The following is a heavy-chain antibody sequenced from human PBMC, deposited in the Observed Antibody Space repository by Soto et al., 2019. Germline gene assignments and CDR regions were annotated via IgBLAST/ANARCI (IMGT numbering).Heavy chain of an antibody. CDR1: GGTFSSYA. CDR3: AGQGCSGGSCFPPYYYYGMDV. Sequence: QVQLVQSGAEVKKPGSSVKVSCTASGGTFSSYAISWVRQAPGQGLEWMGGIIPIFGTANHAQKFQGRVKIPADESTNKAYMQVSGVSAEDTAVYYWAGQGCSGGSCFPPYYYYGMDVWGQGTTVIVSS. CDR2: IIPIFGTA. V-gene: IGHV1-69*12. J-gene: IGHJ6*02. D-gene: IGHD2-15*01.